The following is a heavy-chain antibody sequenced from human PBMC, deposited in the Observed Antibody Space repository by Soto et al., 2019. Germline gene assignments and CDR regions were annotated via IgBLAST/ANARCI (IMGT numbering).Heavy chain of an antibody. D-gene: IGHD1-26*01. CDR3: ARGEQYSGRIFDY. V-gene: IGHV6-1*01. Sequence: LSLTCAITGDSFSSNRAGWTWVSQSPSRGLEWLGRTYYRSKWYYEYAVSVRGRITINPDTSKNQYSLQLNSVTPEDTAVYFCARGEQYSGRIFDYWGQGTLVTVSS. CDR2: TYYRSKWYY. J-gene: IGHJ4*01. CDR1: GDSFSSNRAG.